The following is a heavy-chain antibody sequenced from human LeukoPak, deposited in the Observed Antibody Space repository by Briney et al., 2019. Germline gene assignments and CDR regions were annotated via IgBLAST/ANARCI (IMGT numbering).Heavy chain of an antibody. V-gene: IGHV1-18*01. J-gene: IGHJ4*02. CDR3: ARGPPYYYDSRGYFDY. D-gene: IGHD3-22*01. Sequence: GASVKVTCKASDYTFTSYGIDWVRQAPEQGLEWMGWISPYNGHTNYTQKFQGRVTITADESTSTAYMELSSLRSEDTAVYYCARGPPYYYDSRGYFDYWGQGALVTVSS. CDR1: DYTFTSYG. CDR2: ISPYNGHT.